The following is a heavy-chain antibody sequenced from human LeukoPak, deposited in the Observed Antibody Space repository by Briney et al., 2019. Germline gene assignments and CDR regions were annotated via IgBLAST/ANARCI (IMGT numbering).Heavy chain of an antibody. CDR2: ISGNGGST. J-gene: IGHJ4*02. CDR1: GFTFDDYA. CDR3: AKSGGYSYGYDFDY. Sequence: XSCAXSGFTFDDYAMHWVRHAPGKGLEWVSLISGNGGSTYYADSVKGRFTISRDNSKNSLYLQMNSLRTEDTALYYCAKSGGYSYGYDFDYWGQGTLVTVSS. D-gene: IGHD5-18*01. V-gene: IGHV3-43*02.